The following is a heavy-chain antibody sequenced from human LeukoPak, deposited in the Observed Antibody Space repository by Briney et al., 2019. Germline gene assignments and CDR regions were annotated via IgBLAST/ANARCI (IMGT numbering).Heavy chain of an antibody. Sequence: GGSLRLSCAASGFTFDDYTMHWIRQAPGKGLEWVSLISWDGGSTYYAGSVKGRFTISRDNSKNSLYLQMNSLRTEDTALYYCAKFGLLLGELDYWGQGTLVTVSS. V-gene: IGHV3-43*01. CDR3: AKFGLLLGELDY. D-gene: IGHD3-16*01. J-gene: IGHJ4*02. CDR1: GFTFDDYT. CDR2: ISWDGGST.